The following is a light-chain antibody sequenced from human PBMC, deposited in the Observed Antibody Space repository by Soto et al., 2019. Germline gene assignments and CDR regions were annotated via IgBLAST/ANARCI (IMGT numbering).Light chain of an antibody. J-gene: IGLJ3*02. CDR2: EDN. Sequence: QSVLTQPPSVSAAPGQKITISCSGDTSNIGTSYVSWYQQIPGTPPKLLIYEDNKRPSGIPDRFSGSKSGSSATLGITGLQTGDEADYYCGTWHSGLSPAFGGGTQLTVL. CDR1: TSNIGTSY. CDR3: GTWHSGLSPA. V-gene: IGLV1-51*02.